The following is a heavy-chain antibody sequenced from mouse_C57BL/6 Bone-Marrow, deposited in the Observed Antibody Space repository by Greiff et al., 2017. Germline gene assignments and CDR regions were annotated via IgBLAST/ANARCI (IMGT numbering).Heavy chain of an antibody. CDR2: SSSGGSYT. J-gene: IGHJ4*01. D-gene: IGHD2-4*01. CDR1: GFTFSSYG. V-gene: IGHV5-6*01. Sequence: EVQGVESGGDLVKPGGSLKLSCAVSGFTFSSYGMSWVRQTPDKRLEWVATSSSGGSYTYYPDSVKGRFTISRDNAKNTLYLQMSSLKSEDTAMYYCARHDDYDYAMDYWGQGTSVTVSS. CDR3: ARHDDYDYAMDY.